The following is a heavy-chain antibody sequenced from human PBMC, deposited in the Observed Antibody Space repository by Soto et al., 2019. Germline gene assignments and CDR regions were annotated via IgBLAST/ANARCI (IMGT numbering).Heavy chain of an antibody. CDR1: GGSINSRSYS. CDR2: FYNNENP. CDR3: AGPFNTYFDY. Sequence: SETLSLTCSVSGGSINSRSYSWGWIRQPPGKGLEWIGTFYNNENPNYNPSLKSRVTISVDTSRNQFSLKLSSVTAADTAVYYCAGPFNTYFDYWGQGTLVTVSS. J-gene: IGHJ4*02. V-gene: IGHV4-39*07.